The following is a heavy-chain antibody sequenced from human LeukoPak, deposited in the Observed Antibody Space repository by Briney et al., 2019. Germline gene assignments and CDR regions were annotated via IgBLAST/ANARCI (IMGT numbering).Heavy chain of an antibody. CDR2: ISYDGSNK. V-gene: IGHV3-30*18. D-gene: IGHD6-19*01. Sequence: GRSLRLSCAASGFTFSGYGMHWVRQAPGKGLEWVAIISYDGSNKYYADSVKGRFTISRDNSKNTLYLQMNSLRAEDTAVYYCAKGRQQWLVTYYFDYWGQGTLVTVSS. CDR3: AKGRQQWLVTYYFDY. CDR1: GFTFSGYG. J-gene: IGHJ4*02.